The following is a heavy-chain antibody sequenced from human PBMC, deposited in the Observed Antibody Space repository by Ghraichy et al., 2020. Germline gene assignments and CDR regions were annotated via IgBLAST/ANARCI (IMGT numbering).Heavy chain of an antibody. D-gene: IGHD3/OR15-3a*01. CDR3: ARADWASVDR. J-gene: IGHJ4*02. Sequence: LSLTCAASGFTFSSYWMTWARQTPGKGLEWVVNMNQDGSETYYVDSVKGRFTISRDNAKNSLFLQMNSLRAEDTAVYYCARADWASVDRWGQGTLVTVSS. CDR1: GFTFSSYW. CDR2: MNQDGSET. V-gene: IGHV3-7*01.